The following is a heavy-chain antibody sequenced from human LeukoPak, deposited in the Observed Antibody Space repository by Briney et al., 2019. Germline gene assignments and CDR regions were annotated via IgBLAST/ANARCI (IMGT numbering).Heavy chain of an antibody. V-gene: IGHV3-23*01. CDR3: AKGNWNYGTFDY. CDR1: GFTFSSYA. CDR2: ISGSGGST. D-gene: IGHD1-7*01. Sequence: PGGSLRLSCAASGFTFSSYAMSCVRQAPGEGLEWVSAISGSGGSTYYADSVKGRFTISRDNSKDTLYLQMNNLRAEDTAVYYCAKGNWNYGTFDYWGQGTLVTVSS. J-gene: IGHJ4*02.